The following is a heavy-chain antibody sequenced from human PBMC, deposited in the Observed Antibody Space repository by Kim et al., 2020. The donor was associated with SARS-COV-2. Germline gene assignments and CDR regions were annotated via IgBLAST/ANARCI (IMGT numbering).Heavy chain of an antibody. CDR2: IFTSGYT. CDR1: GGSISSNY. D-gene: IGHD2-2*03. Sequence: SETLSLTCSVSGGSISSNYWSWIRKPAGKGLEWIGRIFTSGYTDYNPSLKSRVTMSVDTSKNQISLKLCSVTAADPAVYYCARSGYCSSTCCYGNYCYYYGMDVWDHRTTVTVSS. V-gene: IGHV4-4*07. J-gene: IGHJ6*02. CDR3: ARSGYCSSTCCYGNYCYYYGMDV.